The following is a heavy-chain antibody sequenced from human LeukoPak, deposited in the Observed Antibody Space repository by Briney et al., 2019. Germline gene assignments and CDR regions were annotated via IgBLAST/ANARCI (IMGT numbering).Heavy chain of an antibody. CDR1: GYSFTSYW. J-gene: IGHJ5*02. CDR3: ARRPAFGKYYDILTGYYREGQNGNWFDP. V-gene: IGHV5-51*01. CDR2: IYPGDSDT. D-gene: IGHD3-9*01. Sequence: GESLKISCKGSGYSFTSYWIGWVRHMPGKGLEWMGIIYPGDSDTRYSPSFQGQVTISADKSISTAYLQWSSLKASDTAMYYCARRPAFGKYYDILTGYYREGQNGNWFDPWGQGTLVTVSS.